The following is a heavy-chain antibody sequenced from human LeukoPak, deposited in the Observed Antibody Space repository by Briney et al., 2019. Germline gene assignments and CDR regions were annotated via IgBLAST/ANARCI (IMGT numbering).Heavy chain of an antibody. CDR3: ARGPGYSSSWRFDY. CDR1: GGSISSGSYY. J-gene: IGHJ4*02. V-gene: IGHV4-61*02. Sequence: SETLSLTCTVSGGSISSGSYYWSWIRPPAGKGLQWIGRIYTSGSNNYNPSLKSRVTITVDTSKNQFSLKLSSVTAADTAVYYCARGPGYSSSWRFDYWGQGTLVTVSS. CDR2: IYTSGSN. D-gene: IGHD6-13*01.